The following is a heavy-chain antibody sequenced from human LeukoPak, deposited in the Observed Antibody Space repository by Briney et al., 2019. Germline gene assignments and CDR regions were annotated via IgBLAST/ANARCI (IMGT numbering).Heavy chain of an antibody. CDR1: GGTFSSYA. D-gene: IGHD6-13*01. V-gene: IGHV1-2*02. Sequence: GASVKVSCKASGGTFSSYAISWVRQAPGQGLEWMGWINSNSGGTNYAQKFQGRVTMTRDTSISTAYMDLSRVRSDDTAIYYCARTDSPPLYSSSWYGNAFDIWGQGTVVTVSS. CDR3: ARTDSPPLYSSSWYGNAFDI. J-gene: IGHJ3*02. CDR2: INSNSGGT.